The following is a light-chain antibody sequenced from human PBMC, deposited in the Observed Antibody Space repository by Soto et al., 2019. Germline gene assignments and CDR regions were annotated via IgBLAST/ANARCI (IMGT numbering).Light chain of an antibody. CDR2: KAS. CDR1: QSISSW. CDR3: QHYNSYPWT. J-gene: IGKJ1*01. Sequence: DIQMTQSPSTLSASVGDIVTITCRASQSISSWLAWYQQKPGKAPKLLIYKASSLESGVPSRFSGYGSGTEFTLTISSLQPDDFATYYCQHYNSYPWTFGQGTKVDIK. V-gene: IGKV1-5*03.